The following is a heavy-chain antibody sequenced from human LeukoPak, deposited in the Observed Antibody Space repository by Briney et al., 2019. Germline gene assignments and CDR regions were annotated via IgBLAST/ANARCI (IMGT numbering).Heavy chain of an antibody. Sequence: PGGSLRLSCAASGFTFSRYWMSWVRQAPGKGLECVANIKQDGSEKYYVDSVEGRFTISRDNAKNSLYLQMNSLRAEDTAVYYCAREDGYSFRFTYYYYGMDVWGQGTTVTVSS. CDR2: IKQDGSEK. J-gene: IGHJ6*02. D-gene: IGHD5-18*01. CDR3: AREDGYSFRFTYYYYGMDV. V-gene: IGHV3-7*01. CDR1: GFTFSRYW.